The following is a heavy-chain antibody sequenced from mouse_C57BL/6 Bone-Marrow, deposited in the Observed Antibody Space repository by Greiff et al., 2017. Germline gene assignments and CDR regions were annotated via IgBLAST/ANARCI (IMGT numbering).Heavy chain of an antibody. CDR3: ASLEFDGSSGDWYFDV. CDR1: GYTFTSYD. D-gene: IGHD1-1*01. CDR2: IYPRDGST. V-gene: IGHV1-85*01. J-gene: IGHJ1*03. Sequence: QVQLKESGPELVKPGASVKLSCKASGYTFTSYDINWVKQRPGQGLEWIGWIYPRDGSTKYNEKFKGKATLTVDTSSSTAYVELHSLTSEDSAVYFCASLEFDGSSGDWYFDVGGTGTTVTVSS.